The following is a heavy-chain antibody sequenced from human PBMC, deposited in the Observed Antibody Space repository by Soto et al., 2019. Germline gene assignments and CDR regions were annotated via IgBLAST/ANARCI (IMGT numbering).Heavy chain of an antibody. CDR1: GLSVRNNY. D-gene: IGHD3-10*01. V-gene: IGHV3-53*01. Sequence: PGGSLRLSCTAPGLSVRNNYMSWVRQAPGMGLEWVSVIYNDGTTYYADSVKGRFTLSRDTSKNTLSLQMDSLRAEDTAVYYCVRPLPSGRNYGMDVWGQGTTVTVSS. J-gene: IGHJ6*02. CDR3: VRPLPSGRNYGMDV. CDR2: IYNDGTT.